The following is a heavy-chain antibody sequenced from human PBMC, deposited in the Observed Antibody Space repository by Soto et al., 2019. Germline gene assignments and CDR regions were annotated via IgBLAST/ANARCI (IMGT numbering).Heavy chain of an antibody. J-gene: IGHJ1*01. CDR3: AKDNVDDYGFLQH. D-gene: IGHD4-17*01. CDR2: ISWNSGSI. Sequence: EVQLVESGGGLVQPGRSLRLSCAASGFTFEDYAMHGVRQAPGKGLEWVSGISWNSGSIGYADSVKGRFTISRDKAKNSLYLQMNSLRAEDTALYYCAKDNVDDYGFLQHWGQGTLVTVYS. CDR1: GFTFEDYA. V-gene: IGHV3-9*01.